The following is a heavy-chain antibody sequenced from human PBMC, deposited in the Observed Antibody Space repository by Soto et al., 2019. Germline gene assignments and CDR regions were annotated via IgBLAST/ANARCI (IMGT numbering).Heavy chain of an antibody. J-gene: IGHJ5*02. D-gene: IGHD2-8*01. CDR3: ARASPGTIIS. V-gene: IGHV4-59*01. CDR2: IYYTGST. Sequence: SETLSLTXSVSGVSITNFYWSWIRQPPGKGLESIGYIYYTGSTNYNPSLKSRVTISVDTSKNQFSLKLSSVTAADTAVYYCARASPGTIISWGQGTLVTVSS. CDR1: GVSITNFY.